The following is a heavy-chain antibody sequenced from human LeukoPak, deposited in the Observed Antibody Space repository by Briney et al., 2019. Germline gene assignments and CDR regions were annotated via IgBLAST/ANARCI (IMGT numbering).Heavy chain of an antibody. CDR1: GFTFSSYA. V-gene: IGHV3-30*04. Sequence: SGGSLRLSCAASGFTFSSYAMHWVRQAPGKGLEWVAVISYDGSNKYYADSVKGRFTISRDNSKNTLYLQMNSLRAEDTAVYYCAKGVNYYDSSGYSLDAFDIWGQGTMVTVSS. CDR3: AKGVNYYDSSGYSLDAFDI. D-gene: IGHD3-22*01. J-gene: IGHJ3*02. CDR2: ISYDGSNK.